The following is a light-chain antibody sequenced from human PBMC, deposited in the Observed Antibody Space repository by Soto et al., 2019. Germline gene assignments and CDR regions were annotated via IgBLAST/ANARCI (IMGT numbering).Light chain of an antibody. CDR2: AAS. J-gene: IGKJ3*01. CDR1: QGVTSY. CDR3: LQLNTYPFT. V-gene: IGKV1-9*01. Sequence: IQLTQSPSSLSASVGYRVTITCRASQGVTSYLAWYQQKPGKAPKLLIYAASTLQSGVPSRFSGSGSVTDFTLTISSLQPEDFATYYCLQLNTYPFTFGPGTKVEIK.